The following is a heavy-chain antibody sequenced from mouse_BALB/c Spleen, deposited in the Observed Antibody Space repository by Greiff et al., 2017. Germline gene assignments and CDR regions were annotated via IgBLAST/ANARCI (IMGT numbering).Heavy chain of an antibody. Sequence: EVKLMESGGDLVKPGGSLKLSCAASGFTFSSYGMSWVRQTPDKRLEWVATISSGGSYTYYPDSVKGRFTISRDNAKNTLYLQMSSLKSEDTAMYYCARQKENYYGNYVFAYWGQGTLVTVSA. D-gene: IGHD2-1*01. V-gene: IGHV5-6*01. CDR1: GFTFSSYG. CDR3: ARQKENYYGNYVFAY. CDR2: ISSGGSYT. J-gene: IGHJ3*01.